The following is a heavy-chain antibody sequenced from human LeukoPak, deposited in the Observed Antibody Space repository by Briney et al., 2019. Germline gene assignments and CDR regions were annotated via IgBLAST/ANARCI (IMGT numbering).Heavy chain of an antibody. D-gene: IGHD3-10*01. V-gene: IGHV1-69*05. J-gene: IGHJ4*02. CDR3: ARSYYYGSGSYPDY. Sequence: ASVKASCKASGGTFSSYAISWVRQAPGQGLEWMGRIIPIFGTANYAQKFQGRVTITTDESTSTAYMELSSLRSEDTAVYYCARSYYYGSGSYPDYWGQGTLVTVSS. CDR1: GGTFSSYA. CDR2: IIPIFGTA.